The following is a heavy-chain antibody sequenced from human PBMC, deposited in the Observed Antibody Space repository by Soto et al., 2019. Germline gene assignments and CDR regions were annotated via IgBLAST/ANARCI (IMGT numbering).Heavy chain of an antibody. CDR1: GFTFSNYN. CDR3: TSHFLYFDWTTKYYFDN. V-gene: IGHV3-33*08. Sequence: GGSLRLSCAASGFTFSNYNMHWVRQAPGKGLEWVAVICSDGSNRYYADSMKGRFTISRDNSKDTLHLQMNSLKTEDTAVYYCTSHFLYFDWTTKYYFDNWGQGTLDTVSS. D-gene: IGHD3-9*01. J-gene: IGHJ4*02. CDR2: ICSDGSNR.